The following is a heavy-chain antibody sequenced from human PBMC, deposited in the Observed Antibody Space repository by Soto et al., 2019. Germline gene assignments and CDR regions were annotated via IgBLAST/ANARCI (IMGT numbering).Heavy chain of an antibody. D-gene: IGHD1-26*01. CDR1: VYSFTSYW. CDR3: ARKEMSSGMDV. J-gene: IGHJ6*02. V-gene: IGHV5-51*01. Sequence: GESLKISCQGSVYSFTSYWIVWVRQMPGKGLEWMGNIYAGDSETRYSPSFRRQVTFSVDKSLSTAYLQWSSLKASDTAMYYCARKEMSSGMDVWGQGTTVTVSS. CDR2: IYAGDSET.